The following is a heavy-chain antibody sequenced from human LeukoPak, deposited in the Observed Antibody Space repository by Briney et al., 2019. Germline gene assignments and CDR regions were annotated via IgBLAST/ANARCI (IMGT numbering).Heavy chain of an antibody. V-gene: IGHV3-23*01. CDR3: ARHQLRGFLDDN. CDR2: ITDSGGST. D-gene: IGHD3-10*01. CDR1: GFTFTSYA. J-gene: IGHJ4*02. Sequence: GGSLRLSCVASGFTFTSYAMSWVRQAPGKGLEWVSTITDSGGSTYYADSVKGRFTISRDNSENRLYLQMHSLRAEDTAVHYCARHQLRGFLDDNWGQGTLVTVSS.